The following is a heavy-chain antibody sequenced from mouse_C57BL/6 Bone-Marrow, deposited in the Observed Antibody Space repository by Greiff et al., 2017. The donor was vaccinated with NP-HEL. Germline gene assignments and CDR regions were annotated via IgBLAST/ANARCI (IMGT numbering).Heavy chain of an antibody. CDR2: ISSGSSTI. CDR1: GFTFSDYG. V-gene: IGHV5-17*01. Sequence: EVQLVESGGGLVKPGGSLKLSCAASGFTFSDYGMHWVRQAPEKGLEWVAYISSGSSTIYYADTVKGRFTISRDNAKNTLFLQMTSLRSEETAMYYCARGLVAHWYFDVWGTGTTVTVSS. J-gene: IGHJ1*03. CDR3: ARGLVAHWYFDV. D-gene: IGHD1-1*01.